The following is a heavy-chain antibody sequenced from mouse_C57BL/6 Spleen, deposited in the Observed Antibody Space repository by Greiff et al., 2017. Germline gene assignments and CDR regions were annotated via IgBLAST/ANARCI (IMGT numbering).Heavy chain of an antibody. J-gene: IGHJ2*01. Sequence: SGAELVRPGTSVKMSCKASGYTFTNYWIGWAKQRPGHGLEWIGDIYPGGGYTNYNEKFKGKATLTADKSSSTAYMQFSSLTSEDSAIYYCARLLRYSLYYFDYWGQGTTLTVSS. V-gene: IGHV1-63*01. CDR3: ARLLRYSLYYFDY. CDR2: IYPGGGYT. D-gene: IGHD1-1*01. CDR1: GYTFTNYW.